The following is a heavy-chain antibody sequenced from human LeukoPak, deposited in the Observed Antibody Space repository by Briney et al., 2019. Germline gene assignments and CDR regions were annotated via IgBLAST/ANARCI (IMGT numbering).Heavy chain of an antibody. J-gene: IGHJ4*02. Sequence: ASVKVSCKASGYTFTGYYMYWVRQAPGQGLEWMGWINPNNGDTHYAQEFQGRVTMTRDTSISTAYMELSRLRSDDTAVYYCAREKAAGFFAGLDYWGQGTLVTVSS. CDR2: INPNNGDT. V-gene: IGHV1-2*02. D-gene: IGHD6-13*01. CDR1: GYTFTGYY. CDR3: AREKAAGFFAGLDY.